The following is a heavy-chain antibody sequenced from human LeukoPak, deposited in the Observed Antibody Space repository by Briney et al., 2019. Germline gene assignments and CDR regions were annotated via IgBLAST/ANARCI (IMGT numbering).Heavy chain of an antibody. CDR1: GYTFTDYH. CDR2: INPKSGAT. J-gene: IGHJ4*02. V-gene: IGHV1-2*02. CDR3: ATDLPRTTLGDY. D-gene: IGHD1-1*01. Sequence: ASVKVSCKASGYTFTDYHIHWVRQAPGQGLEWMGEINPKSGATKYAQNFPGRVTMTRDTSISTAYMELSRLTSDDTAVYYCATDLPRTTLGDYWGQGTLVTVSS.